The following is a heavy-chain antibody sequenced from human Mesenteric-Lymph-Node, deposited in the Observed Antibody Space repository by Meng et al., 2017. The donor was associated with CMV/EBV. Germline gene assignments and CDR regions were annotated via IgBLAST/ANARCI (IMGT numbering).Heavy chain of an antibody. CDR1: GFTFSSYA. V-gene: IGHV3-23*01. CDR2: ISGSGGST. D-gene: IGHD6-13*01. CDR3: AKDEGVGSSFWFDN. J-gene: IGHJ4*02. Sequence: GESLKISCAASGFTFSSYAMSWVRQAPGKGLEWVSAISGSGGSTYYADSVKGRFTISRDNSKNTLYLQMNSLRADDTAVYYCAKDEGVGSSFWFDNWGQGALVTVSS.